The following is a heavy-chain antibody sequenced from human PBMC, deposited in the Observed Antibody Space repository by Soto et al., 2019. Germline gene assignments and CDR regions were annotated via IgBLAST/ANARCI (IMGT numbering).Heavy chain of an antibody. CDR1: DSFVIGGRCY. V-gene: IGHV4-39*07. CDR3: ARIAVAGTIDY. Sequence: PSETLCQTVVVSDSFVIGGRCYRGWIRQPPGKGLEWIGSIYYSGSTYYNPSLKSRVTIFVDTSKNQFSLKLSSVTAADTDVYYCARIAVAGTIDYWGQGTLVTVSS. CDR2: IYYSGST. J-gene: IGHJ4*02. D-gene: IGHD6-19*01.